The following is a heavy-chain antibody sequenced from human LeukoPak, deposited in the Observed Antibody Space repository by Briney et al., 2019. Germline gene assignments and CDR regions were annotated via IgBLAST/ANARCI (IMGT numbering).Heavy chain of an antibody. D-gene: IGHD2-15*01. J-gene: IGHJ4*02. CDR2: IGGGNGDT. CDR1: GYTFGKYA. Sequence: ASVKVSCKTSGYTFGKYAIHWVRQAPGQRFEWMGWIGGGNGDTRFSQKFQDRVSFTRDTFATTVYMEVTSLRSEDTAVYYCARDQSRDIRVDFDYWGQGTLVTVSS. V-gene: IGHV1-3*01. CDR3: ARDQSRDIRVDFDY.